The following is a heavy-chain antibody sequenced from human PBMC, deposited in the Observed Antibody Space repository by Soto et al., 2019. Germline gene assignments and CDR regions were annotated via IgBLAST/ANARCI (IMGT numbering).Heavy chain of an antibody. CDR3: ARDLAKGGGSAGFDY. CDR1: GYTFTNYG. CDR2: ISTDNGIT. V-gene: IGHV1-18*01. D-gene: IGHD1-26*01. J-gene: IGHJ4*02. Sequence: ASVKVSCKASGYTFTNYGISWVRQAPGQGLDWMGWISTDNGITNTAQKVQGRVIMTTDTATTTAYMALTRLRSDDTAVYYCARDLAKGGGSAGFDYWGQGTLVTVSS.